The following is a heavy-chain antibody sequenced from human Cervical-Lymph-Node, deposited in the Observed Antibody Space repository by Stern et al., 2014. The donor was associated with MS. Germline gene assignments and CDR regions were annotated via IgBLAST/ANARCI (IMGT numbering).Heavy chain of an antibody. Sequence: EVQLVESGGGLVQPGGSLKLSCAASGFTFSGSAMHWVRQAPGKGLEWVGRIRSKGNSYATAYAVSVKGRFSISRDDSKNMAYLQMNSLKTEDTAVYYCTRSMIVVAFDYWGQGTLVTVSS. J-gene: IGHJ4*02. D-gene: IGHD3-22*01. CDR3: TRSMIVVAFDY. CDR2: IRSKGNSYAT. V-gene: IGHV3-73*01. CDR1: GFTFSGSA.